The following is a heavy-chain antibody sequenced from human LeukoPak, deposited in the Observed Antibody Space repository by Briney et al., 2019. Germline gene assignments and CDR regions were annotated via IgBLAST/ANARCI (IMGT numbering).Heavy chain of an antibody. J-gene: IGHJ4*02. CDR3: ARDSGYSYGPPQPELDY. V-gene: IGHV1-18*04. Sequence: ASVKVSCKASGYTFTSYGISWVRQAPGQGLEWMGWISAYNGNTNYAQKLQGRVTMTTDTSTSTAYMELRSLRSDDTAVYYCARDSGYSYGPPQPELDYWGQGTLVTVSS. CDR2: ISAYNGNT. D-gene: IGHD5-18*01. CDR1: GYTFTSYG.